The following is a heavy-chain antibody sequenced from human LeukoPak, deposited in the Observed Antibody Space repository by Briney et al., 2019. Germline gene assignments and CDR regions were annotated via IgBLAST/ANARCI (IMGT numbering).Heavy chain of an antibody. CDR2: IYYSGST. Sequence: SETLSLTGTVSGGSISSGDYYWSWIRQPPGKGLEWIGYIYYSGSTYYNPSLKSRVTISVDTSKNQFSLKLSSVTAADTAVYYCARVMTDYYYYGMDVLGQGTKVNVSS. D-gene: IGHD3-16*01. CDR1: GGSISSGDYY. J-gene: IGHJ6*02. V-gene: IGHV4-30-4*01. CDR3: ARVMTDYYYYGMDV.